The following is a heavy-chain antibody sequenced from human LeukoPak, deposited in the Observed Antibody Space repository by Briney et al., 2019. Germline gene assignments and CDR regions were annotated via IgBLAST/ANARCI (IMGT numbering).Heavy chain of an antibody. V-gene: IGHV3-48*03. Sequence: GGSLRLSCAASGFTFSTYEMNWVRQAPGKGLEWISHITSRATIIRYADSVKGRFTVSRDNVKNSLSLQLNSLRAEDTALYYCARGRYCSDGICYTTRYFDLWGRGTLVTVSS. D-gene: IGHD2-8*01. CDR1: GFTFSTYE. J-gene: IGHJ2*01. CDR2: ITSRATII. CDR3: ARGRYCSDGICYTTRYFDL.